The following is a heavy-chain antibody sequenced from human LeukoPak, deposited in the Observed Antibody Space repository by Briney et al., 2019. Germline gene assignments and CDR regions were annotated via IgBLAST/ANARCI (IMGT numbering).Heavy chain of an antibody. CDR2: ISDSGAII. Sequence: GGSLRLSCAASGFILSGYSMSWIRQAPGKGPEWLSYISDSGAIIHNADSVRGRFTISRDSAKNSLFLQMNSLRADDTAVYYCARDSTPPNYTSGKNDAFDIWGQGTLVSVSS. J-gene: IGHJ3*02. V-gene: IGHV3-11*01. D-gene: IGHD3-10*01. CDR1: GFILSGYS. CDR3: ARDSTPPNYTSGKNDAFDI.